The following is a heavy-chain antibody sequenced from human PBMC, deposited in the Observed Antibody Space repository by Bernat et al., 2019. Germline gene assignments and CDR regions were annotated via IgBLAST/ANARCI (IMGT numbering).Heavy chain of an antibody. D-gene: IGHD4-17*01. Sequence: QVQLVQSGAEVKKPGASVKVSCKASGYTFTNYYMHWVRQAPGQGLEWMGIIIPSGNNTSYARKFQGRVTMTGDTSTSAVHMEVSSLRSEDTAVYYCARSHDYGDPYFDYWGQGTLVTVSS. CDR1: GYTFTNYY. V-gene: IGHV1-46*01. J-gene: IGHJ4*02. CDR3: ARSHDYGDPYFDY. CDR2: IIPSGNNT.